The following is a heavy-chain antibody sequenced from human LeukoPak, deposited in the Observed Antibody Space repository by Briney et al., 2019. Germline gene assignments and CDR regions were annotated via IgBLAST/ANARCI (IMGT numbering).Heavy chain of an antibody. V-gene: IGHV4-59*01. CDR1: GGSITNYY. CDR3: ARHTIFGVLDGDWSDP. J-gene: IGHJ5*02. Sequence: PSETLSLTCTVSGGSITNYYWTWLRQPPGKGLEWIGYIYYSGSTNYNPSLESRVTISVDTSKSQFSLKLSSVTAADTAVYYCARHTIFGVLDGDWSDPWGQGTLVTVSS. CDR2: IYYSGST. D-gene: IGHD3-3*01.